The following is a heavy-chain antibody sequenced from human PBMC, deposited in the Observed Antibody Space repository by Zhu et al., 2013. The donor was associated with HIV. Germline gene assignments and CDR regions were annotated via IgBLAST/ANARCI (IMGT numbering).Heavy chain of an antibody. CDR2: INPNSGGT. CDR3: ARDWAPSTVTTWEGGWFDP. Sequence: QVQLVQSGAEVKKPGASVKVSCKASGYTFTGYYMHWVRQAPGQGLEWMGWINPNSGGTNYAQKFQGRVTMTRDTSISTAYMELSRLRSDDTAVYYCARDWAPSTVTTWEGGWFDPWGQGTLVTVSS. CDR1: GYTFTGYY. J-gene: IGHJ5*02. D-gene: IGHD4-17*01. V-gene: IGHV1-2*02.